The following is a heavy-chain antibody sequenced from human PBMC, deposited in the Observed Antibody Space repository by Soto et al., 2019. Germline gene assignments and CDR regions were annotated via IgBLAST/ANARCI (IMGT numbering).Heavy chain of an antibody. V-gene: IGHV3-30*18. CDR3: AKDNALDVNWFDP. CDR1: GFTFSSYG. Sequence: WWSLRLSCAASGFTFSSYGMHWFRQAPGKGLEWVAVISYDGSNKYYADSVKGRFTISRDNSKNTLYLQMNSLRAEDTAVYYCAKDNALDVNWFDPWGQGTLVTVSS. CDR2: ISYDGSNK. J-gene: IGHJ5*02.